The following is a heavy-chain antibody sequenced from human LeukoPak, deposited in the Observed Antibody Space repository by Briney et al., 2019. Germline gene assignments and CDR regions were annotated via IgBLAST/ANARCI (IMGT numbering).Heavy chain of an antibody. Sequence: PGGSLRLSCAASGFTFSSYAMSWVRQAPGRGLEWVSAISGSGGSTYYADSVKGRFTISRDNSKNTLYLQMNSLRAEDTAVYYCAKDTTPICTGIDYWGQGTLVTVSS. CDR1: GFTFSSYA. D-gene: IGHD3-10*02. CDR2: ISGSGGST. V-gene: IGHV3-23*01. CDR3: AKDTTPICTGIDY. J-gene: IGHJ4*02.